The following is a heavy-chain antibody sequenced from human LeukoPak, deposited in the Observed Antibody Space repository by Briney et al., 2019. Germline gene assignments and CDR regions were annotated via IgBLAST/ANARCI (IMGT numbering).Heavy chain of an antibody. CDR3: AKVGIAVSDTYYFDY. V-gene: IGHV3-48*01. J-gene: IGHJ4*02. CDR1: GFTFSSYS. D-gene: IGHD6-19*01. Sequence: GGSLRLSCAASGFTFSSYSMNWVRQAPGKGLEWVSYISSSSSTIYYADSVKGRFTISRDNAKNSLYLQMNSLRAEDTAVYYCAKVGIAVSDTYYFDYWGQGTLVTVSS. CDR2: ISSSSSTI.